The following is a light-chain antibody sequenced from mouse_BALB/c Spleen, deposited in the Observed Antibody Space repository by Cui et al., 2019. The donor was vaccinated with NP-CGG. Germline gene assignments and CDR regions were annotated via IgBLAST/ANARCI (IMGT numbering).Light chain of an antibody. J-gene: IGLJ1*01. CDR1: TGAVTTSNY. V-gene: IGLV1*01. CDR3: ALWYSNHWV. Sequence: QAVVTQASALTTSPGETVTLTCPSNTGAVTTSNYANWVQEKPDHLFTGLIGGTNNRAPGVPARFSGSLIGDKAALTITGAQTEDEAIYFCALWYSNHWVFGGGTKLTVL. CDR2: GTN.